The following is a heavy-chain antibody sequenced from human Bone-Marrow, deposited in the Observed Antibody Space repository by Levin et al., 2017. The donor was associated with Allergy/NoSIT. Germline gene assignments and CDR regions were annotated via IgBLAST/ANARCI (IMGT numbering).Heavy chain of an antibody. CDR2: MHYSGSI. Sequence: SQTLSLTCTVSGGPISSNNYYWGWIRQTPGKGLEWIGSMHYSGSIYHNPSLKSRLTISVDTSKNQFSRKLSSVTAADTAVYYCVRGLRRVTIFGVVIATGAFDIWGQGTMVIVSS. CDR1: GGPISSNNYY. V-gene: IGHV4-39*07. D-gene: IGHD3-3*01. J-gene: IGHJ3*02. CDR3: VRGLRRVTIFGVVIATGAFDI.